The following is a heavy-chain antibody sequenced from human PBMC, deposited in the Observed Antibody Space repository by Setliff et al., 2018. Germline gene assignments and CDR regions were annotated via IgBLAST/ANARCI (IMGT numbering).Heavy chain of an antibody. CDR1: GGTFSSYA. CDR3: ARDRAYYDILTGYYTHDAFDI. J-gene: IGHJ3*02. V-gene: IGHV1-69*06. CDR2: IIPIFGTA. Sequence: SVKVSCKASGGTFSSYAISWVRQAPGQGLEWMGGIIPIFGTANYAQKFQGRVTITADKSTSTAYMELSSLRSEDTAVYYCARDRAYYDILTGYYTHDAFDIWGQGTMVTVS. D-gene: IGHD3-9*01.